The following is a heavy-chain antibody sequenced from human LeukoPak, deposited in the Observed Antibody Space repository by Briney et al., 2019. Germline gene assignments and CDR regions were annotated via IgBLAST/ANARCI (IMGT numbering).Heavy chain of an antibody. J-gene: IGHJ6*03. V-gene: IGHV4-59*01. CDR1: GGSISPYY. CDR3: ARAFYPGYYSYMAV. Sequence: SETLSLTCTVSGGSISPYYWSWIRQPPGKGLEWIGCIYYSGSTNYNPSLKSRVTISVDTSKNQFSLKLSSVTAADTAVYYCARAFYPGYYSYMAVWGKGTTVTVSS. D-gene: IGHD3-3*02. CDR2: IYYSGST.